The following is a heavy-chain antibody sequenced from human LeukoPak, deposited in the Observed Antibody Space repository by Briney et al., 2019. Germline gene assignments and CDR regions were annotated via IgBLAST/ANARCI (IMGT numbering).Heavy chain of an antibody. D-gene: IGHD2-2*01. J-gene: IGHJ4*02. CDR1: GGSISSGDYY. Sequence: SQTLSLTCTVSGGSISSGDYYWSWIRQPPGKGLEWIGYIYYSGSTYYNPSLKSRVTISVDTSKNQFSLKLSSVTAADTAVYYCARYIVVVAYFDYWGQGTLVTVSS. CDR3: ARYIVVVAYFDY. CDR2: IYYSGST. V-gene: IGHV4-30-4*01.